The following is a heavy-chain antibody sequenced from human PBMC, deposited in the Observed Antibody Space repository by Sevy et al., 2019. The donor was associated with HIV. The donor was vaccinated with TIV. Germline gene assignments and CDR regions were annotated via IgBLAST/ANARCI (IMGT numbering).Heavy chain of an antibody. J-gene: IGHJ3*02. V-gene: IGHV3-7*01. CDR3: ARDGVGERLFGAFDI. D-gene: IGHD3-16*01. CDR2: IKQDGSEK. Sequence: GSLRLSCAASGFTFSSYWMSWVRQAPGKGLEWVANIKQDGSEKYYVDSVKGRFTISRDNAKNSLYLQMNSLRAEETPEDYCARDGVGERLFGAFDIWGQGTMVTVSS. CDR1: GFTFSSYW.